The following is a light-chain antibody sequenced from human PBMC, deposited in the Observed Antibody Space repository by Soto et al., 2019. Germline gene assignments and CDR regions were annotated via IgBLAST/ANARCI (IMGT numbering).Light chain of an antibody. J-gene: IGLJ2*01. CDR2: EVN. CDR3: SSYECSNNLL. CDR1: FSDVGGYKF. Sequence: QSALTQPPSASGSPGQSVTISCTGTFSDVGGYKFVSWYQQHPGKVPKLIIYEVNKRPSGVPDRFSGSNSGNTASLTVSGLQAEDEADYYCSSYECSNNLLFGGGTKLTVL. V-gene: IGLV2-8*01.